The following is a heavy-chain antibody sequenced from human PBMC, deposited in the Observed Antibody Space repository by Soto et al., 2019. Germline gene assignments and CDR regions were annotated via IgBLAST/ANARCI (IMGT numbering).Heavy chain of an antibody. CDR2: INPLPTSGST. Sequence: QVQLVQSGAEVKKPGASVKVSCKASGYIFTNYYIHWVRQAPVQGLEWMAIINPLPTSGSTNYAQKFQGRVTVTRDTSTSTVYLELSSRRSDDTAVYYCARDLAAAAYWGQGTLVTVSS. V-gene: IGHV1-46*01. D-gene: IGHD6-13*01. J-gene: IGHJ4*02. CDR3: ARDLAAAAY. CDR1: GYIFTNYY.